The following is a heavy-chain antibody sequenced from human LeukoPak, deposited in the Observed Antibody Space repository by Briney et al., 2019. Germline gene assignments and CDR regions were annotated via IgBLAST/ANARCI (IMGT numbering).Heavy chain of an antibody. Sequence: SETLSLTCAVYGGSFSGYYWSWIRQPPGKGLEWIGEINHSGSTNYDPSLKSRVTISVDTSKNQFSLKLSSVTAADTAVYYCATTTYRYNWNYADYWGQGTLVTVSS. D-gene: IGHD1-20*01. CDR2: INHSGST. V-gene: IGHV4-34*01. CDR3: ATTTYRYNWNYADY. CDR1: GGSFSGYY. J-gene: IGHJ4*02.